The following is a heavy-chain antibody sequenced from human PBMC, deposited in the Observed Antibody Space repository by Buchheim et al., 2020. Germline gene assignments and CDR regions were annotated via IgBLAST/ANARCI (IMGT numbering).Heavy chain of an antibody. Sequence: EVFLVESGGHLVQPGGSLRLSCAASGFPFGGYEMNWVRQAPGKGLECIAYISASGGHTYYVDSVRGRFTISRDNAKNSLYLQMSSLRVEDTAVYYCATDPHYPSGSYWGRGSL. D-gene: IGHD3-10*01. V-gene: IGHV3-48*03. CDR2: ISASGGHT. J-gene: IGHJ4*03. CDR1: GFPFGGYE. CDR3: ATDPHYPSGSY.